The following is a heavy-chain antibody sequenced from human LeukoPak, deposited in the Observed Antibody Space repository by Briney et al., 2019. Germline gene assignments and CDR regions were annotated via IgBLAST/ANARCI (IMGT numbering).Heavy chain of an antibody. CDR3: TTERSGFYYYYYMDV. CDR2: IKSKTDGGTT. CDR1: GFTFSNAW. V-gene: IGHV3-15*01. D-gene: IGHD3-3*01. J-gene: IGHJ6*03. Sequence: GGSLRLSCAASGFTFSNAWMSWVRQAPGKGLEWVGRIKSKTDGGTTDYAAPVKGRFTISRDDSKNTLYLQMNSLKTEDTAVYYCTTERSGFYYYYYMDVWGKGTTVTVAS.